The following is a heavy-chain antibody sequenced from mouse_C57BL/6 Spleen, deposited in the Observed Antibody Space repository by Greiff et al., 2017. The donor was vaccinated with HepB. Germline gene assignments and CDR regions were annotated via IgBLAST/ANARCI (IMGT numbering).Heavy chain of an antibody. D-gene: IGHD1-1*01. V-gene: IGHV1-82*01. CDR3: ARSGYGSSYGYFDV. CDR2: IYPGDGDT. J-gene: IGHJ1*03. Sequence: VKLVESGPELVKPGASVKISCKASGYAFSSSWMNWVKQRPGKGLEWIGRIYPGDGDTNYNGKFKGKATLTADKSSSTAYMQLSSLTSEDSAVYFCARSGYGSSYGYFDVWGTGTTVTVSS. CDR1: GYAFSSSW.